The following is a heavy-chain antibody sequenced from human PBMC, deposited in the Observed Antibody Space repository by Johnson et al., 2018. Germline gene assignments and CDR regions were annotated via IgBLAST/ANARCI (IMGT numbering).Heavy chain of an antibody. D-gene: IGHD6-13*01. CDR3: TRVSSSWYLYYYGMDV. J-gene: IGHJ6*02. CDR1: GFTFGDYA. Sequence: VQLVESGGGLVKPGRSLRLSCTASGFTFGDYAMSWFRQAPGKGLEWVGFIRSKAYGGTTEYAASVKGRFTISRDDSKSIAYLQMNSLKTEDTALYYCTRVSSSWYLYYYGMDVWGQGTTVTVSS. CDR2: IRSKAYGGTT. V-gene: IGHV3-49*05.